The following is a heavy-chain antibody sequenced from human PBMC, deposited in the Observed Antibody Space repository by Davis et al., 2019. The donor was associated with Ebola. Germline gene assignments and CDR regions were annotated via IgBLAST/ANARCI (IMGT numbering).Heavy chain of an antibody. D-gene: IGHD6-19*01. CDR2: IKQDGSEK. CDR1: GFTFSSYW. CDR3: ATKGSGWYLGLDY. J-gene: IGHJ4*02. V-gene: IGHV3-7*03. Sequence: GGSLRPSCPAPGFTFSSYWMSWVRQAPGKGLERVANIKQDGSEKYYVDSVKGRFTISRDNAKNSLYLQMNSLRAEDTAVYYCATKGSGWYLGLDYWGQGTLVTVSS.